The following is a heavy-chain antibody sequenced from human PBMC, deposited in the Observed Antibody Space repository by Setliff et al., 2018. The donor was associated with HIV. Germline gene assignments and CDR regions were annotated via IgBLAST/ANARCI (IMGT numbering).Heavy chain of an antibody. J-gene: IGHJ3*02. CDR2: IIPIFGTA. D-gene: IGHD3-22*01. CDR3: AREIGVYDSSGYYYVPDAFDI. CDR1: GGTFSSFV. Sequence: SVKVSCKTSGGTFSSFVITWVRQAPGQGLEWMGRIIPIFGTANYAQKFQGRVTMTTDTSTSTAYMELRSLRSDDTAVYYCAREIGVYDSSGYYYVPDAFDIWGQGTMVTVSS. V-gene: IGHV1-69*05.